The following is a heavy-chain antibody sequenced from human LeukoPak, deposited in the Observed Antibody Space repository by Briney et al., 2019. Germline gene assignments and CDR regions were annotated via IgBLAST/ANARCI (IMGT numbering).Heavy chain of an antibody. CDR1: GFTFDEHG. CDR3: AGGDRNGWYFDL. V-gene: IGHV3-20*04. CDR2: INWNGAST. Sequence: PGGSLRLSCAGSGFTFDEHGMSWVRQAPGKGPEWVSGINWNGASTGYGDSVKGRFTISRDNAKNSLFLQMNSLRAEDTALYYCAGGDRNGWYFDLWGRGTLVTVSS. D-gene: IGHD1-14*01. J-gene: IGHJ2*01.